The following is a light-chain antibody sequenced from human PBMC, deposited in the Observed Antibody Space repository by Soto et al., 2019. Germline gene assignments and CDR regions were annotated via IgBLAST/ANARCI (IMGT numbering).Light chain of an antibody. V-gene: IGKV1-5*01. CDR1: HVISGW. CDR3: QQYHSFPLT. CDR2: DAY. J-gene: IGKJ4*01. Sequence: DIQMTQSPSTLSASVGDRVTITCRASHVISGWLAWYQQKPGKAPKVLIYDAYNLESGVPSRFSGSVSGTEFSLANRSLHPDAFATYYCQQYHSFPLTFGGGTKVEIK.